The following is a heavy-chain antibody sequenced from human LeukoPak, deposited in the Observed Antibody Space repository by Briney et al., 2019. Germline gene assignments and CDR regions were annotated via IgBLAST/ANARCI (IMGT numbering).Heavy chain of an antibody. CDR3: AKCAKAPVAGSGWCNWFDA. CDR1: GFTFSNSD. D-gene: IGHD3-3*01. J-gene: IGHJ5*02. CDR2: IRGSGYNP. V-gene: IGHV3-23*01. Sequence: GGSLRLSCTASGFTFSNSDMNWVRQAPGKGLEWVSCIRGSGYNPEYTDSVKGRFTISRDNSRNTLYLQLNSLRAEDTALYYCAKCAKAPVAGSGWCNWFDAWGQGTLVTVSS.